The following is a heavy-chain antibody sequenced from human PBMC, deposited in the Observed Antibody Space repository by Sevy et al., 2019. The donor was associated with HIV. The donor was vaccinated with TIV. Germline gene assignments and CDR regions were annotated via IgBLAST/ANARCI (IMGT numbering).Heavy chain of an antibody. Sequence: GGSLRLSCAASGFTFSSYAMSWVRQAPGKGLEWVANMNQDGSVKYYVDSVKGRFTISRDKGRNLLYLQMNSLRAEDTALYYCVRAIAADGSFWGQGTLVTVSS. CDR1: GFTFSSYA. V-gene: IGHV3-7*01. D-gene: IGHD6-13*01. CDR2: MNQDGSVK. J-gene: IGHJ1*01. CDR3: VRAIAADGSF.